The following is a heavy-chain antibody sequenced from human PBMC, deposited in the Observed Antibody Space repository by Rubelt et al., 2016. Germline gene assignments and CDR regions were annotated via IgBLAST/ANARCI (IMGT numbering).Heavy chain of an antibody. CDR2: ISVNGGVT. CDR3: AKVAYGRGNSCCRGFDH. D-gene: IGHD2-15*01. CDR1: VFSFISLA. V-gene: IGHV3-23*04. Sequence: EVQLVASGGGLVQPGGSLSLSCEASVFSFISLAMSLVLQAPGTGLAWVSTISVNGGVTYYPYSVTGRLTLSRDKTKKTQILQMNSRRAVETDIYYGAKVAYGRGNSCCRGFDHWGQGTLVTVSS. J-gene: IGHJ4*02.